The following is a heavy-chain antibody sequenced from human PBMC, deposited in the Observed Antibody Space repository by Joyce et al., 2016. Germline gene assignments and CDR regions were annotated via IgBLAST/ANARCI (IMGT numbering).Heavy chain of an antibody. CDR3: ARAHLRARDYGSGSYWRVLDP. D-gene: IGHD3-10*01. CDR2: ISAYNGDT. J-gene: IGHJ5*02. CDR1: GYNFTSYG. V-gene: IGHV1-18*01. Sequence: QVQLVQSGAEVKKPGASVKVSCKASGYNFTSYGISWVRQAPGQGLEWMGWISAYNGDTNYVQKLQDRVTMTTDTSTNTAYMEVRSLRSDDTAVYYCARAHLRARDYGSGSYWRVLDPWGQGTLVTVSS.